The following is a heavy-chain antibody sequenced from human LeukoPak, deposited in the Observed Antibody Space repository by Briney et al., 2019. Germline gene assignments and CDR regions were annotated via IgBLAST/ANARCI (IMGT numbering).Heavy chain of an antibody. CDR1: GYTFISYD. CDR2: MNPNSGNT. V-gene: IGHV1-8*01. Sequence: GASVKVSCKASGYTFISYDINWVRQATGQGLEWMGWMNPNSGNTGYAQKFQGRVTMTRNTSISTAYMELSSLRSEDLAVYYSAGGRWELLRSYWYFDLWGRGTLVTVSS. J-gene: IGHJ2*01. CDR3: AGGRWELLRSYWYFDL. D-gene: IGHD1-26*01.